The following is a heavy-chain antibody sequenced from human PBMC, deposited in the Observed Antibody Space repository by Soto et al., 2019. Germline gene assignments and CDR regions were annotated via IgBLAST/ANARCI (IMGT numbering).Heavy chain of an antibody. V-gene: IGHV5-51*01. D-gene: IGHD2-2*01. CDR2: IYPGDSDT. CDR3: ARGYCTTTICDPWFDP. Sequence: GESLKISCTGSGYAFTSYWIAWVRQMPGKVLEWMGIIYPGDSDTRYSPSFQGQVTISADKSITTAYLQWSSLKASDTAMYYCARGYCTTTICDPWFDPWGQGTLVNVSS. CDR1: GYAFTSYW. J-gene: IGHJ5*02.